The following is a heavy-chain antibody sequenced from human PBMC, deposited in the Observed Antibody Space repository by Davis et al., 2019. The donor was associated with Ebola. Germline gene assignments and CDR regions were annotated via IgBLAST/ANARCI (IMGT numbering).Heavy chain of an antibody. CDR3: SERGSSV. Sequence: PSETLSLTCTVSGDSISRHYWSWIRQPPGKRLEWIESIYYTGNAYYNSSLASRATISVDTSKNQFSLKLTSVTAADTAMYYCSERGSSVWGQGTLVTVSS. V-gene: IGHV4-59*03. CDR1: GDSISRHY. J-gene: IGHJ4*02. CDR2: IYYTGNA. D-gene: IGHD3-10*01.